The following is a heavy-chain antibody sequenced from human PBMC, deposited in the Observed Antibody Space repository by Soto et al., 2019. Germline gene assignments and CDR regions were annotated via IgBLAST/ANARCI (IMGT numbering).Heavy chain of an antibody. J-gene: IGHJ3*02. CDR1: GGSISSGGYY. CDR2: IYYSGST. D-gene: IGHD3-10*01. CDR3: ARVWWFGESTVSAFDI. V-gene: IGHV4-31*03. Sequence: QVQLQESGPGLVKPSQTLSLTCTVSGGSISSGGYYWSWIRQHPGKGLEWIGYIYYSGSTYYNPSLKGRVTISVDTSKHQFSLKLSSVTAADTAVYYCARVWWFGESTVSAFDIWGQGTMVTVSS.